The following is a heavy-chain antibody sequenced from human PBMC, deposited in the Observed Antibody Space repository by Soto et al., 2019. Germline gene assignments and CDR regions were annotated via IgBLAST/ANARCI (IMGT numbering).Heavy chain of an antibody. CDR3: ARDVGYGVIDY. D-gene: IGHD4-17*01. J-gene: IGHJ4*02. CDR2: INAYNGNT. V-gene: IGHV1-18*01. Sequence: QVQLVQSGAEVKKPGASVKVSCKASGYTFTSYGISWVRQAPGQGLEWMGWINAYNGNTNYAQKFQGRVTITTDTSTSTADMELRSLRSGDTAVYWFARDVGYGVIDYWGQGTLVSVSS. CDR1: GYTFTSYG.